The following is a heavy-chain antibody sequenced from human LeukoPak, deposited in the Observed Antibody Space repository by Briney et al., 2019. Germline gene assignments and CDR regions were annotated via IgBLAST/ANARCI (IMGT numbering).Heavy chain of an antibody. D-gene: IGHD3-22*01. CDR1: GYTFTGYY. CDR3: ATARPYYYDSSGFDY. Sequence: ASVKVSCKASGYTFTGYYMHWVRQAPGQGLEWMGWINPNSGGTNYAQKFQGRVIMTRDTSISTAYMELSRLRSDDTAVYYCATARPYYYDSSGFDYWGQGTLVTVSS. CDR2: INPNSGGT. J-gene: IGHJ4*02. V-gene: IGHV1-2*02.